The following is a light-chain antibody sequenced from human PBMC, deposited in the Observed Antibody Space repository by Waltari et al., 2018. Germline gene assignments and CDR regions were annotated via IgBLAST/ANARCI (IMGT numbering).Light chain of an antibody. V-gene: IGKV3-11*01. CDR3: QQYDNLPLT. CDR2: EAT. Sequence: EIVLTQSPVTLSLSPWQRATLSCRASQSVDNFLGWYHQKAGQAPRLLNYEATKRAPGIPARFSGGGSGTDFTLTISSLEPEDVATYYCQQYDNLPLTFGGGTKVEIK. J-gene: IGKJ4*01. CDR1: QSVDNF.